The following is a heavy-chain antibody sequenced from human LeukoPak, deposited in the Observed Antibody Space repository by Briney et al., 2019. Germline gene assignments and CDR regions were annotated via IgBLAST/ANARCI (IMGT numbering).Heavy chain of an antibody. Sequence: GGSLRLSCAASGFTFSSYAMSWVRQAPGKGLEWVSAISGSGGSTYYADSVKGRFTISRDNSKNTLYLQMNSLRAEDTAVYYCAKGLLRFLEWTPGHAFDIWGQGTMVTVPS. J-gene: IGHJ3*02. CDR1: GFTFSSYA. CDR3: AKGLLRFLEWTPGHAFDI. V-gene: IGHV3-23*01. CDR2: ISGSGGST. D-gene: IGHD3-3*01.